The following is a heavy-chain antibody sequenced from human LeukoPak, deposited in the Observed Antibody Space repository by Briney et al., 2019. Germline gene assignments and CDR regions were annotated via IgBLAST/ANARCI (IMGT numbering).Heavy chain of an antibody. Sequence: SMKVSCKASGGTFSSYAISWVRQAPGQGLEWMGRIIPILGIANYAQKFQGRVTITADKSTSTAYMELSSLRSEDTAVYYCARANIHCTNGVCYLFDPWGQGTLVTVSS. CDR3: ARANIHCTNGVCYLFDP. CDR2: IIPILGIA. V-gene: IGHV1-69*04. J-gene: IGHJ5*02. D-gene: IGHD2-8*01. CDR1: GGTFSSYA.